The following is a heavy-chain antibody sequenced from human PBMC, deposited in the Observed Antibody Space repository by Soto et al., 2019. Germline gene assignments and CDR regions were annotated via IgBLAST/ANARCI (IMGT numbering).Heavy chain of an antibody. Sequence: QVKRVQSGAEVKKPGASVKVSGKTSGYTFSNYGIAWVRQAPGQGLEWMGWISVYSYNTNYAQKLQGRVTMTRDISTSTAYMELRSLISDDTAVYYCARGGGYYGSGTYPFDYWGQGTLVTVSS. V-gene: IGHV1-18*01. CDR1: GYTFSNYG. J-gene: IGHJ4*02. D-gene: IGHD3-10*01. CDR3: ARGGGYYGSGTYPFDY. CDR2: ISVYSYNT.